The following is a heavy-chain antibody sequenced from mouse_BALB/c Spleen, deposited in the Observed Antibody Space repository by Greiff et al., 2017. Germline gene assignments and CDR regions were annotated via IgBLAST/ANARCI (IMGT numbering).Heavy chain of an antibody. D-gene: IGHD1-2*01. CDR1: GFNIKDTY. CDR3: ARGGYGYYYFDY. Sequence: EVQLQQSGAELVKPGASVKLSCTASGFNIKDTYMHWVKQRPEQGLEWIGRIDPANGNTKYDPKFQGKATITADTSSNTAYLQLSSLTSEDTAVYYCARGGYGYYYFDYWGQGTTLTVSS. J-gene: IGHJ2*01. V-gene: IGHV14-3*02. CDR2: IDPANGNT.